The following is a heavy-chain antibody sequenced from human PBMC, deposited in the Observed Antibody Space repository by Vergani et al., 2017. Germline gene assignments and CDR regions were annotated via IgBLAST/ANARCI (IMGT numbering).Heavy chain of an antibody. J-gene: IGHJ4*02. Sequence: VQLVESGGGLVQPGRSLRLSCAASGFTFSTYGMHWVRQGPGKGLEWVAVIWYDGSNKDYADSVKGRFTISRDNSKNTLYLQMNSLRVEDTAVYYCARDRYGDSWDWGQGTLVTVSS. CDR2: IWYDGSNK. CDR3: ARDRYGDSWD. V-gene: IGHV3-33*01. CDR1: GFTFSTYG. D-gene: IGHD4-17*01.